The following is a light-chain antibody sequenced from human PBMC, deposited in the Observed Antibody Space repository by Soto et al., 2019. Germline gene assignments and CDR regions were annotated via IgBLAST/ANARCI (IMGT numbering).Light chain of an antibody. Sequence: DIQMTQSPSSVSASVGDRVTITCRASQTISTYLVWYQQQPGKAPNLLISDASSLQSGVPSRFSGSGSGTDFTLTSSSLQPEDFATYYCQQANIFPLAFGQGTKVEIK. CDR2: DAS. CDR1: QTISTY. V-gene: IGKV1-12*01. J-gene: IGKJ1*01. CDR3: QQANIFPLA.